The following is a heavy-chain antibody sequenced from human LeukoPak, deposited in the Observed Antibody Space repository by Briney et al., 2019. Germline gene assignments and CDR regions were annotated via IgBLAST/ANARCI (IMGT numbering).Heavy chain of an antibody. Sequence: PGGSLRLSCEASGFTFNTYWMSWVRQVPGKGLEWVANINQHGTEKHYVDSVRGRFTISRDNAKNSLFLQMNSLRAEDTAVYFCARDLYYFESEGYYASDYWGQGTLVTVSS. CDR3: ARDLYYFESEGYYASDY. J-gene: IGHJ4*02. CDR1: GFTFNTYW. V-gene: IGHV3-7*01. CDR2: INQHGTEK. D-gene: IGHD3-22*01.